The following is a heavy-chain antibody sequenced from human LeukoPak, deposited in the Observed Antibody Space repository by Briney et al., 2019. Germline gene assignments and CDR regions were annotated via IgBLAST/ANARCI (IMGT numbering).Heavy chain of an antibody. D-gene: IGHD1-26*01. V-gene: IGHV3-23*01. Sequence: GGSLRLSCAASGFTFSSYAMSWIRQAPGKGLERVSAISGSGGSTYYADSVKGRFTISRDNSKNTLYLQMNSLRAEDTAVYYCAKPPEWELLGYFDYCGQGTLVTVSS. CDR1: GFTFSSYA. CDR2: ISGSGGST. CDR3: AKPPEWELLGYFDY. J-gene: IGHJ4*02.